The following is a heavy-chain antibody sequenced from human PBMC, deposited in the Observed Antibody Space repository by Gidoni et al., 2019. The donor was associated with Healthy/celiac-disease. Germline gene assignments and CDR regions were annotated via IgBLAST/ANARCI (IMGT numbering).Heavy chain of an antibody. D-gene: IGHD1-26*01. Sequence: QVQLVESGGGVVQPGRSLRLSCAASGFTFRSYAMHWVRQAPGKGLEWVTVRSNDESNKYYADSVKGRFTISRDNSKNTLYLQMNSLRAEDTAVYYCARDLGATTLRALDYWGQGTLVTVSS. CDR3: ARDLGATTLRALDY. J-gene: IGHJ4*02. V-gene: IGHV3-30-3*01. CDR2: RSNDESNK. CDR1: GFTFRSYA.